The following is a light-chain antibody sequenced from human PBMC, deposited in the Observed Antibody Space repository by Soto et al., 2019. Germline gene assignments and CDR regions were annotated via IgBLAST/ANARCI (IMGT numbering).Light chain of an antibody. V-gene: IGKV1-5*03. J-gene: IGKJ4*01. CDR2: TAT. CDR3: QQYNTYSGLT. CDR1: QSIIYW. Sequence: DIQMTQSPSTLSASVGDRVTITCRASQSIIYWLAWYQQKPGKAPKLLIYTATSLESGVTSRFSGSRSGTEFTLTISSLQPDEFATYYCQQYNTYSGLTFGGGTKVEIK.